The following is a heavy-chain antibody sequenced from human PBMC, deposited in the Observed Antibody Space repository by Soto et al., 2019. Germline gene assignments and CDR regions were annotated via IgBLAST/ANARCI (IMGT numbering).Heavy chain of an antibody. J-gene: IGHJ4*02. CDR2: IYHSGST. D-gene: IGHD6-19*01. V-gene: IGHV4-4*02. Sequence: SETQSLTSAVSGGSISSSNWWSWVRQTPGKGLEWIGEIYHSGSTNYNPSLKSRVTISVDKSKNQFSLKLSSVTAADTAVYYCAREGPGIAVAGAYDYWGQGTLVTVS. CDR3: AREGPGIAVAGAYDY. CDR1: GGSISSSNW.